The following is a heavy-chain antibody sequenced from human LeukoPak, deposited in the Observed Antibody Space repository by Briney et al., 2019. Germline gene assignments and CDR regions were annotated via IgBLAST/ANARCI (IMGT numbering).Heavy chain of an antibody. J-gene: IGHJ5*02. D-gene: IGHD3-10*01. CDR2: NYYSGST. Sequence: PSETLSLTCTVSGGSISSYYWSWIRQPPGKGLEGIGHNYYSGSTNYNPSLKSRVTISVDTSKNQFSLKLSSVTAADTAVYYCARGSYGRITMVRGVSYWFDPWGQGTLVTVSS. CDR1: GGSISSYY. V-gene: IGHV4-59*01. CDR3: ARGSYGRITMVRGVSYWFDP.